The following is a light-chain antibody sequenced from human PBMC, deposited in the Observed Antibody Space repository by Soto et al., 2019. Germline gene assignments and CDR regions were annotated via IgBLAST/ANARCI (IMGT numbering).Light chain of an antibody. J-gene: IGLJ2*01. CDR1: SSDVGGYNY. CDR2: EVS. CDR3: SSYAGSNNVL. V-gene: IGLV2-8*01. Sequence: QSALTQPPSASGSPGQSVTISCTGTSSDVGGYNYVSWYQQHPGKAPKLIIYEVSKRPSGVPDRFSGSKSGNTASLTVSGLQAEDEAEFYCSSYAGSNNVLFGGGTKLTVL.